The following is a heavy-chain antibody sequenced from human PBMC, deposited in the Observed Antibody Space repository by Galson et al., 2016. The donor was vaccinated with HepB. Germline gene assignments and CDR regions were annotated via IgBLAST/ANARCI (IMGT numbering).Heavy chain of an antibody. V-gene: IGHV3-7*01. CDR2: INQGGSKQ. CDR1: GFTFSNFW. D-gene: IGHD1-26*01. CDR3: ARDSSPDSATTYYDAYDI. J-gene: IGHJ3*02. Sequence: SLRLSCAASGFTFSNFWMAWVRQAPGKGLEWLANINQGGSKQIYVDSVEGRFTISRDTAKNSLYLQMNSLRSEDTAIYYCARDSSPDSATTYYDAYDIWGQGTMVTVSS.